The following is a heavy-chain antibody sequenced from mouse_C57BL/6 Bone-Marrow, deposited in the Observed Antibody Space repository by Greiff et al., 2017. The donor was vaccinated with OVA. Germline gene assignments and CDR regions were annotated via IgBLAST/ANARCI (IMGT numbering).Heavy chain of an antibody. V-gene: IGHV1-26*01. D-gene: IGHD2-3*01. CDR2: INPNNGGT. CDR3: AREPYDGYPYYFDY. J-gene: IGHJ2*01. CDR1: GYTFTDYY. Sequence: EVQLQQSGPELVKPGASVKISCKASGYTFTDYYMNWVKQSHGKSLEWIGDINPNNGGTSYNQKFKGKATLTVDKSSSTAYMELRSLTSEDSAVYYCAREPYDGYPYYFDYWGQGTTLTVSS.